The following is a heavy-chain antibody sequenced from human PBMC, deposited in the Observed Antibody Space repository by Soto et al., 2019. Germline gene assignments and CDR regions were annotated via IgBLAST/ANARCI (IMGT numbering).Heavy chain of an antibody. CDR2: IRSKAYGGTT. CDR1: GFTFGDYA. V-gene: IGHV3-49*03. J-gene: IGHJ4*02. Sequence: EVQLEESGGGLVQPGRSLRLCCTASGFTFGDYAMNWFRQAPGKGLEWVGFIRSKAYGGTTENAASVKGRFTISRDDSKSIAYLQMNSLKTEDTAVYYCTRDHRHLDYWGQGTLVTVSS. CDR3: TRDHRHLDY.